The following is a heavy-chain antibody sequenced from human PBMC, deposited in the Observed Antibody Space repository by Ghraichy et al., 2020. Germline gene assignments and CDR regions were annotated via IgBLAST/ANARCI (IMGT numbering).Heavy chain of an antibody. Sequence: GGSLRLSCAASGFTVSSNYMSWVRQAPGKGLEWVSVIYSGGSTYYADSVKGRFTISRDNSKNTLYLQMNSLRAEDTAVYYCASPYCGGGCYSRYYYGMDVWGQGTTVTVSS. CDR2: IYSGGST. CDR3: ASPYCGGGCYSRYYYGMDV. V-gene: IGHV3-66*01. CDR1: GFTVSSNY. J-gene: IGHJ6*02. D-gene: IGHD2-21*02.